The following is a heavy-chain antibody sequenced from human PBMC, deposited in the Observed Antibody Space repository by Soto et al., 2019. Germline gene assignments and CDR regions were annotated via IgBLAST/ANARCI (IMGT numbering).Heavy chain of an antibody. CDR3: AREFGDDSSGYWWFEP. CDR2: IHYNVNT. Sequence: SETLSLTCTVFEGSISSRSYYCGWIRQPPWKGLEWIGTIHYNVNTDYNPSLKSRVTMSVDRSKNQFSLKLSSVTAADTAVYYCAREFGDDSSGYWWFEPWGQGTLVTVSS. D-gene: IGHD3-22*01. J-gene: IGHJ5*02. CDR1: EGSISSRSYY. V-gene: IGHV4-39*07.